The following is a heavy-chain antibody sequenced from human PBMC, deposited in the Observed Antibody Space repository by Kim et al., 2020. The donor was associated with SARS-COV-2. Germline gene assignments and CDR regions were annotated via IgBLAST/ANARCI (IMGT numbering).Heavy chain of an antibody. V-gene: IGHV5-10-1*01. J-gene: IGHJ2*01. D-gene: IGHD3-22*01. CDR3: ARDYDSSGYYYGPYWYFDL. Sequence: GESLKISCKGSGYSFTSYWISWVRQMPGKGLEWMGRIDPSDSYTNYSPSFQGHVTISDDKSISTAYLQWSSLKASDTAMYYCARDYDSSGYYYGPYWYFDLWGRGTLVTVSS. CDR2: IDPSDSYT. CDR1: GYSFTSYW.